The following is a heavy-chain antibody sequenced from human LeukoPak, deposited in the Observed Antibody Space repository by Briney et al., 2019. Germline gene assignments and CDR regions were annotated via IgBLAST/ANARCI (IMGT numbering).Heavy chain of an antibody. CDR2: IYYSGST. CDR1: GGSISSYY. D-gene: IGHD5-18*01. Sequence: SETLSLTCTVSGGSISSYYWSWIRQPPGKGLEWIGYIYYSGSTNYNPSLKSRVTISVDTSKNQLSLKLSSVTAADTAVYYCARGLRRGFDYWGQGTLVTVSS. V-gene: IGHV4-59*01. CDR3: ARGLRRGFDY. J-gene: IGHJ4*02.